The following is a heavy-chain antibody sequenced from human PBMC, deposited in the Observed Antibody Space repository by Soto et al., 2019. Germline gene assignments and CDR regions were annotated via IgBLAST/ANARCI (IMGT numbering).Heavy chain of an antibody. CDR1: GFTFDDYT. D-gene: IGHD5-18*01. Sequence: GGSLRLSCAASGFTFDDYTMHWVRQPPGKGLEWVSLISGDGTSSFYADSLKGRFTISRDNRKNSLYLQMNSLRTEDTALYYCTKERGYTYGRFDYWGQGTLVTVSS. CDR3: TKERGYTYGRFDY. CDR2: ISGDGTSS. V-gene: IGHV3-43*01. J-gene: IGHJ4*02.